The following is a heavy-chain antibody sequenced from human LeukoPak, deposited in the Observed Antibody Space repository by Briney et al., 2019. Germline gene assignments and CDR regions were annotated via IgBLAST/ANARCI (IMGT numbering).Heavy chain of an antibody. D-gene: IGHD3-22*01. CDR2: IYSGGAT. Sequence: QLGGSLRLSCAASGFTVTNNYMGWVRQAPGKGLEWVSLIYSGGATHYAASVKGRFTISRDNSKNTLYLQMDSLRAEETAVYYCARGMYYYDSGGYYFDYWGQGSQVTVSS. CDR1: GFTVTNNY. J-gene: IGHJ4*02. CDR3: ARGMYYYDSGGYYFDY. V-gene: IGHV3-53*01.